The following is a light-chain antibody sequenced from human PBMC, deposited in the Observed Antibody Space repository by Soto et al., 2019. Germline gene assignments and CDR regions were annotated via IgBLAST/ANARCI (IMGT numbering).Light chain of an antibody. CDR1: SSNIGAGYD. V-gene: IGLV1-40*01. J-gene: IGLJ2*01. CDR3: QYYDSSLDVV. Sequence: QSVLTQPPSVSGAPGQRVTISCTVSSSNIGAGYDVHWYQQLPGTAPKLLIYGNSNRPSGVPDRFSGSKSGTSASLAITGLQPEDEADYYCQYYDSSLDVVFGGGTKLTVL. CDR2: GNS.